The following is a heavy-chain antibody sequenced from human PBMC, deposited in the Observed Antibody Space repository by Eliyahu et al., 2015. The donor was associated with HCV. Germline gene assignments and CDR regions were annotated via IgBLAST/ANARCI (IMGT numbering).Heavy chain of an antibody. Sequence: EVQLVESGGGLVQPGRSLRLSCAASGFTFDDYAMHWVRQAPGKGLEWVSGISWNSGSIGYADSVKGRFTISRDNAKNSLYLQMNSLRAEDTALYYCAKDNSMGYWGQGTLVTVSS. D-gene: IGHD3-3*02. CDR2: ISWNSGSI. J-gene: IGHJ4*02. CDR1: GFTFDDYA. CDR3: AKDNSMGY. V-gene: IGHV3-9*01.